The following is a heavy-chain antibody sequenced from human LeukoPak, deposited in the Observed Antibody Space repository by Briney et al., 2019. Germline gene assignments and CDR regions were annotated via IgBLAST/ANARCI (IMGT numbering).Heavy chain of an antibody. D-gene: IGHD3-3*01. J-gene: IGHJ3*02. Sequence: PSETLSLTCTVSGGFISSSSYYWGWLRQPPGKGLEWIGSIYYSGSTYYNPSLKSRVTISVDTSKNQFSLKLSSVTAADTAVYYCARRLNYDFWSGPLDAFDIWGQGTMVTVSS. CDR3: ARRLNYDFWSGPLDAFDI. CDR1: GGFISSSSYY. CDR2: IYYSGST. V-gene: IGHV4-39*01.